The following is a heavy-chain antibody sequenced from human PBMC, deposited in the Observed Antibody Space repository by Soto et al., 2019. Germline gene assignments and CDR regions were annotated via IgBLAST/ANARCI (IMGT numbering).Heavy chain of an antibody. J-gene: IGHJ5*02. CDR2: ISSDGSNK. V-gene: IGHV3-30-3*01. Sequence: QLLESGGGVVQPGRSLRLSCAASAFTFSNYDMHWVRQAPAKGLEWVAVISSDGSNKYYAASVKGRFTISRDNSKNTLYLQMNSLWADDTAVYYCAREVAVTLLENWFDPWGQGTLVTVSS. D-gene: IGHD4-17*01. CDR1: AFTFSNYD. CDR3: AREVAVTLLENWFDP.